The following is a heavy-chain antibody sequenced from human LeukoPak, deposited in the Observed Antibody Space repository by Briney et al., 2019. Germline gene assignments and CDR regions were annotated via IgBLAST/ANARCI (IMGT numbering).Heavy chain of an antibody. J-gene: IGHJ4*02. Sequence: GGSLRLSCVASGFAFSNFWMTWVRQAPGRGLEWVANIHPEGNEKYHVESVKGRFTIPRDNAKNSLFLQMNGLRVEDTAVYYCARGDDFSGDHWGQGILVTVSS. D-gene: IGHD1-1*01. CDR2: IHPEGNEK. CDR3: ARGDDFSGDH. CDR1: GFAFSNFW. V-gene: IGHV3-7*04.